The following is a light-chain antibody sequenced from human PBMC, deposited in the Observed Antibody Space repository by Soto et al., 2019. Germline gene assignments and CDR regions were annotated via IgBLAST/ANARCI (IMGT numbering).Light chain of an antibody. CDR1: TSDVGGYKY. CDR3: CSYASRYIWV. V-gene: IGLV2-11*01. CDR2: DVT. Sequence: QSVLTQPRSVSGSPGQSVTLSCTGTTSDVGGYKYVSWYQHHPGRAPKVVIYDVTKRPSGVPDRFSGSKSGNTASLTISGLQTEDEADYYCCSYASRYIWVFGGGTKVNVL. J-gene: IGLJ3*02.